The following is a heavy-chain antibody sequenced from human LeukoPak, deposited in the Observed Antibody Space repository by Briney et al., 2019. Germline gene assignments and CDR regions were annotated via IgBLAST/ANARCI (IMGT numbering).Heavy chain of an antibody. J-gene: IGHJ3*02. V-gene: IGHV4-39*07. CDR1: GGSISSSSYY. CDR2: INHSGST. CDR3: ASFYSSSSFAFDI. D-gene: IGHD6-13*01. Sequence: SETLSLTCTVSGGSISSSSYYWGWIRQPPGKGLEWIGEINHSGSTNYNPSLKSRVTISVDTSKNQFSLKLSSVTAADTAVYYCASFYSSSSFAFDIWGQGTMVTVSS.